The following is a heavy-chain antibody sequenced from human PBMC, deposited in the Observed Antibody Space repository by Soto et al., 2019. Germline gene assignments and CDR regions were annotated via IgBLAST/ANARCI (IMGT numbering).Heavy chain of an antibody. CDR3: ASRHPRGYCSGGSCPDAFDI. CDR2: FYYSGST. CDR1: GGSISRTGYY. D-gene: IGHD2-15*01. V-gene: IGHV4-39*01. Sequence: QLQLQESGPGLVKPSETLSLTCIVSGGSISRTGYYWGWIRQPPGKGREWIGTFYYSGSTYYNPSLKRPVAISVDPAKNQFSLKLSSVTAADTAVYYCASRHPRGYCSGGSCPDAFDIWGQGTMVTVSS. J-gene: IGHJ3*02.